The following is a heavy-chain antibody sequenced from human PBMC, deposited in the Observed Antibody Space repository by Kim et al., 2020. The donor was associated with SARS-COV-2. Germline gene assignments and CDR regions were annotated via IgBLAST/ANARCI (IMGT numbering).Heavy chain of an antibody. J-gene: IGHJ4*02. D-gene: IGHD3-9*01. CDR1: GFTFSSYG. V-gene: IGHV3-33*06. Sequence: GGSLRLSCAASGFTFSSYGMHWVRQAPGKGLEWVAVIWYDGSNKYYADSVKGRFTISRDNSKNTLYLQMNSLRAEDTAVYYCAKVRSKRYFDWLLVGDWGQGTLVTVSS. CDR2: IWYDGSNK. CDR3: AKVRSKRYFDWLLVGD.